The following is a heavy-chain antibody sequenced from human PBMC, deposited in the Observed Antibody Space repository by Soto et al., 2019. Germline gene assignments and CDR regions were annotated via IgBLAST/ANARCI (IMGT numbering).Heavy chain of an antibody. J-gene: IGHJ4*02. D-gene: IGHD2-15*01. CDR2: ISGSGGST. CDR3: AKGAHCSGGSCYSSRTTEPMGY. CDR1: GFTFSSYA. V-gene: IGHV3-23*01. Sequence: GGSLRLSCAASGFTFSSYAMSWVRQAPGKGLEWVSAISGSGGSTYYADSVKGRFTISRDNSKNTLYLQMNSLRAEDTAVYYCAKGAHCSGGSCYSSRTTEPMGYWGQGTLVTVSS.